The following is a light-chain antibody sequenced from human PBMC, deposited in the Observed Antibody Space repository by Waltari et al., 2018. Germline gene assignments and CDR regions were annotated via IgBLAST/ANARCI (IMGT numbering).Light chain of an antibody. CDR2: DVS. V-gene: IGLV2-14*03. CDR3: SSYSDSSTLVV. Sequence: QSALTQPASVHGAPGQAITMSSTGTISGIGTYNYVSWYQQHPGKAPKPMIYDVSNRPSGVSNRFSGSKSGITASLTISGLRAEDEADYYCSSYSDSSTLVVFGGGTKLTVL. J-gene: IGLJ3*02. CDR1: ISGIGTYNY.